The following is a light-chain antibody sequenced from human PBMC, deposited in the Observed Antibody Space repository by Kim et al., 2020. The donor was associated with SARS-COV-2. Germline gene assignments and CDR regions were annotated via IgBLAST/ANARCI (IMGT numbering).Light chain of an antibody. CDR1: STNIGAGYD. V-gene: IGLV1-40*01. Sequence: VTLSCTGSSTNIGAGYDVHWYQQLPGPAPKLLIYGNSNRPSGVPDRFSGSESGTSASLAITGLQAEDEADYYCQSYDSSLSGSVVFGGGTKLTVL. J-gene: IGLJ2*01. CDR2: GNS. CDR3: QSYDSSLSGSVV.